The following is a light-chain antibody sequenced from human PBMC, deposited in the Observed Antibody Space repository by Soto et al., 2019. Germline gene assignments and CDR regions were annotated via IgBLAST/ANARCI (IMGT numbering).Light chain of an antibody. CDR1: SSDVGSYNL. V-gene: IGLV2-23*01. CDR3: CSYAGSGTFYV. J-gene: IGLJ1*01. Sequence: QSALTQPASVSGSPGQSITISCTGTSSDVGSYNLVSWYQQHPGKAPKLMIYEGSERPSGVSYRFSGSKSGNTASLTISGLQSEDEADYYCCSYAGSGTFYVFGTGTKLPVL. CDR2: EGS.